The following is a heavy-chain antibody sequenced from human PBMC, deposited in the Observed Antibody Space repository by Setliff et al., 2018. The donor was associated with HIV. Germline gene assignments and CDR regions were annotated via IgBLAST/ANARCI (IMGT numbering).Heavy chain of an antibody. J-gene: IGHJ4*02. CDR1: GGPFTSYT. V-gene: IGHV1-69*10. Sequence: SVKVSCKASGGPFTSYTFAWVRQAPGQGLEWMGGIIPVIPLSKYAQKFQGRVTMTTDTSASTGYMELRSLRSDDTAVYYCARAYYHDSSGYQGFDYWGQGTLVTVSS. CDR3: ARAYYHDSSGYQGFDY. D-gene: IGHD3-22*01. CDR2: IIPVIPLS.